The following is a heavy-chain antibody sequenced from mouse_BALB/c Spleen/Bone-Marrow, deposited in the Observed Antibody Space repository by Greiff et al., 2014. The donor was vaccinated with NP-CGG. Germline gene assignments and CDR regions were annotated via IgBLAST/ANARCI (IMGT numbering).Heavy chain of an antibody. D-gene: IGHD3-3*01. CDR3: TRSGTLGAMDY. CDR2: ISSGSSTI. J-gene: IGHJ4*01. CDR1: GFTFSSFG. Sequence: DVMLVESGGGLVQPGGSRKLSCAASGFTFSSFGMHWVRQAPEKGLEWVAYISSGSSTIYYADTMKGRFTISRDNPKNTLLLQMTSLRSEDTAMYYCTRSGTLGAMDYWGQGTSVTVSS. V-gene: IGHV5-17*02.